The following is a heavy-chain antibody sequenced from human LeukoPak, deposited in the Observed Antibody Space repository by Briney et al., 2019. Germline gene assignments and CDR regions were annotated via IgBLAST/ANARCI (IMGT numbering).Heavy chain of an antibody. CDR3: TSALYDNIDY. CDR2: IRSKANSYAT. Sequence: GGSLRLSCAASGFTFSGSAMHGVRQASGKGLEWVGRIRSKANSYATAYAASVKGRFTISRDDSKNTAYLQMNSLKTEDTAVYYCTSALYDNIDYWGQGTLVTVSS. D-gene: IGHD3-9*01. V-gene: IGHV3-73*01. J-gene: IGHJ4*02. CDR1: GFTFSGSA.